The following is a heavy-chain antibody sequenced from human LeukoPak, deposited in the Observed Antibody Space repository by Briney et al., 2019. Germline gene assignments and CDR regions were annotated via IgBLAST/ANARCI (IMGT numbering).Heavy chain of an antibody. CDR3: AGDLAGDGFDI. V-gene: IGHV1-2*02. Sequence: ASVKVSCKASGYTFTGYYLHWVRQAPGQGLEWLGWINPNIRTTHYAQSFRGRVTMTMDTSISTAYVELSSLRSDDAAVYYCAGDLAGDGFDIWGQGTLVAVSS. CDR2: INPNIRTT. CDR1: GYTFTGYY. D-gene: IGHD3-16*01. J-gene: IGHJ3*02.